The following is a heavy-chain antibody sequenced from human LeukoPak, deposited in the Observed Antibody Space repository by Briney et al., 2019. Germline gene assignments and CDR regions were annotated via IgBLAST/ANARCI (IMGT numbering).Heavy chain of an antibody. CDR2: IIPIFGTA. J-gene: IGHJ6*02. V-gene: IGHV1-69*01. D-gene: IGHD2-2*01. CDR1: GGTFSSYA. CDR3: ATYCSSTSCYAGYYYYGMDV. Sequence: ASVKVSCKASGGTFSSYAISWVRQAPGQGLEWMGGIIPIFGTANYAQKFQGRVTITADESTSTAYMELSSLRSEDTAVYYCATYCSSTSCYAGYYYYGMDVWGQGTTVTVSS.